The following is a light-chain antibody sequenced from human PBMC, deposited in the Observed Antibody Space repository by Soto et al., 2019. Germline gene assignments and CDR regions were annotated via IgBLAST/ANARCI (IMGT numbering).Light chain of an antibody. CDR1: QDISNS. CDR2: DAS. CDR3: QQYDDLSALT. V-gene: IGKV1-33*01. J-gene: IGKJ4*01. Sequence: DIQMTQSPSSLSASVGDRVTVTCQASQDISNSLNWYQHKPGEAPRLLIYDASNLEAGVPSRFSGSGSWTHFTFTISSLQPEDIATYYCQQYDDLSALTFGGGTKVVIK.